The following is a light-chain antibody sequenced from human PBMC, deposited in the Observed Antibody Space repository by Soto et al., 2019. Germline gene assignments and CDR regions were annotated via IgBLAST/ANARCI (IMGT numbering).Light chain of an antibody. CDR3: VLYMGSAL. V-gene: IGLV8-61*01. J-gene: IGLJ3*02. Sequence: QAVVTQEPSFSVSPGGTVTLTCGFSSGSVSTSYYPSWYQQTPGQAPRTLIYSTNTRSSGVPDRFSGSILGNKAALTITGAQADDESVYCCVLYMGSALFGGGTKLTVL. CDR1: SGSVSTSYY. CDR2: STN.